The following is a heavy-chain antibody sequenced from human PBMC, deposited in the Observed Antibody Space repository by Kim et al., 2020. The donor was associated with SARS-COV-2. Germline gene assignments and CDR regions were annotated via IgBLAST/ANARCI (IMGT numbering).Heavy chain of an antibody. V-gene: IGHV4-59*01. CDR2: IYYSGST. D-gene: IGHD3-3*01. Sequence: SETLSLTCTVSGGSISSYYWSWIRQPPGKGLEWIGYIYYSGSTNYNPSLKSRVTISVDTSKNQFSLKLSSVTAADTAVYYCARDQGGVVTPGWDGMDVWGQGTTVTVSS. J-gene: IGHJ6*02. CDR3: ARDQGGVVTPGWDGMDV. CDR1: GGSISSYY.